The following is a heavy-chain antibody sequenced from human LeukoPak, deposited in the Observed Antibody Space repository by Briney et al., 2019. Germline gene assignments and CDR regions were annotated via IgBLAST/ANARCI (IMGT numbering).Heavy chain of an antibody. J-gene: IGHJ5*02. CDR1: GGSISSGGYY. CDR3: ARLTGWLVYNWFDP. V-gene: IGHV4-30-2*01. D-gene: IGHD6-19*01. CDR2: IYHSGST. Sequence: PSETLSLTCTVSGGSISSGGYYWSWIRQPPGKGLEWIGYIYHSGSTYYNPSLKSRVTISVDTSKNQFSLKLSSVTAADTAVYYCARLTGWLVYNWFDPWGQGTLVTVSS.